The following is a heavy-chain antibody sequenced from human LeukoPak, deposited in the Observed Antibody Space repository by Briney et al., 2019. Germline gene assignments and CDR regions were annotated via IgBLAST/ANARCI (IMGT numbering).Heavy chain of an antibody. D-gene: IGHD2-15*01. CDR2: IDPSDSYT. CDR3: ARLDCSGASCYGDS. Sequence: GESLKISCNASGYXFTTYWISWVCQMPGKGLEWMGRIDPSDSYTNYSPSFQGHVTISADKSISTAYLQWSSLKASDTAMYYCARLDCSGASCYGDSWGQGTLVTVSS. J-gene: IGHJ4*02. CDR1: GYXFTTYW. V-gene: IGHV5-10-1*01.